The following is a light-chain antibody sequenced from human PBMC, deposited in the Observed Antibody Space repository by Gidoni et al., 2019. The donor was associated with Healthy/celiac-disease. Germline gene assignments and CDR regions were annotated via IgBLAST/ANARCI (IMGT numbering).Light chain of an antibody. J-gene: IGKJ1*01. CDR3: MQALQTWA. CDR1: QSLRHSNGYNS. CDR2: LGS. Sequence: DGVMAQSPLSLPVTPGEPAYISCRSSQSLRHSNGYNSLDWYLRQPGQSPQLRISLGSNRAFGVPYRFSGSGSGIDFTLKIRRVEAEAVGVYYCMQALQTWAFGQGTKVEIK. V-gene: IGKV2-28*01.